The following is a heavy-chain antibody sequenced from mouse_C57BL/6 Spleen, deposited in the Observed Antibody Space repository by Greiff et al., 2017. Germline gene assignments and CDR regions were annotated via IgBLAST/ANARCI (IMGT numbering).Heavy chain of an antibody. V-gene: IGHV7-3*01. J-gene: IGHJ2*01. CDR2: IRNKANGYTT. D-gene: IGHD2-4*01. CDR3: ARDYDVTFDY. CDR1: GFTFTDYY. Sequence: EVQLVESGGGLVQPGGSLSLSCAASGFTFTDYYMSWVRQPPGKGLEWVGFIRNKANGYTTEYSASVKGRFTISRDNSQSILYLQMHALRAEDSATYYCARDYDVTFDYWGQGTTLTVSS.